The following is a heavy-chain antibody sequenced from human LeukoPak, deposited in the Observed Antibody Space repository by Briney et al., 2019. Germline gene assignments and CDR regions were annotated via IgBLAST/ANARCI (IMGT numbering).Heavy chain of an antibody. Sequence: GGSLRLSCAASGFTFSSYSMSWVRQAPGKGLEWVSAISGSGGSTYYADSVKGRFTISRDNSKNTLYLQMNSLRAEDTAVYYCAKDRDFWSGYYISAFDIWGQGTMVTVSS. CDR1: GFTFSSYS. V-gene: IGHV3-23*01. CDR3: AKDRDFWSGYYISAFDI. J-gene: IGHJ3*02. CDR2: ISGSGGST. D-gene: IGHD3-3*01.